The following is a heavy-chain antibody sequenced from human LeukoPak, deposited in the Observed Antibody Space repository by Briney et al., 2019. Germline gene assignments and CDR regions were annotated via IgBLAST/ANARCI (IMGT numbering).Heavy chain of an antibody. CDR2: ISYDGSNR. J-gene: IGHJ1*01. CDR1: GFTFSSYA. V-gene: IGHV3-30*01. CDR3: AREHDYGGNRAEYFQH. Sequence: GGSLRLSCAASGFTFSSYAMHWVRQAPGQGLEWVAVISYDGSNRYYADSVKGRFTISRDNSKNTLYLQMNSLRAEDTAVYYCAREHDYGGNRAEYFQHWGQGTLVTVSS. D-gene: IGHD4-23*01.